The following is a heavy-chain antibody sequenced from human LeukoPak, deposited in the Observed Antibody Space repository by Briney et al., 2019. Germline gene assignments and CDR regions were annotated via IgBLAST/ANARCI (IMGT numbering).Heavy chain of an antibody. D-gene: IGHD3-10*01. J-gene: IGHJ4*02. CDR2: FDPEDGET. CDR1: GYTLTELS. Sequence: ASVKVSCKVSGYTLTELSMHWVRQAPGKGLEWMGGFDPEDGETIYAQKFQGRVTMTEDTSTDTAYMELRSLRSDDAAVYYCARSEDYYGSGSYYKILDYWGQGTLVTVSS. V-gene: IGHV1-24*01. CDR3: ARSEDYYGSGSYYKILDY.